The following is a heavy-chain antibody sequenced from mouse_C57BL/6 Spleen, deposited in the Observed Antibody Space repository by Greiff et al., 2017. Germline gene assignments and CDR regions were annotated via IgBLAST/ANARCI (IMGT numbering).Heavy chain of an antibody. V-gene: IGHV1-62-2*01. CDR1: GYTFTEYT. Sequence: QVQLKQSGAELVKPGASVKLSCKASGYTFTEYTIHWVKQRSGQGLEWIGWFYPGSGSIKYNEKFKDKATLTADKSSSTVYMELSRLTSEDSAVYFCARHEGYYSNYVGYFDYWGQGTTLTVSS. D-gene: IGHD2-5*01. J-gene: IGHJ2*01. CDR2: FYPGSGSI. CDR3: ARHEGYYSNYVGYFDY.